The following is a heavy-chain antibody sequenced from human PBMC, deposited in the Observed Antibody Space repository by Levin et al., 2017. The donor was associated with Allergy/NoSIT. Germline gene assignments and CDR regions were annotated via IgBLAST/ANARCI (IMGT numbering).Heavy chain of an antibody. J-gene: IGHJ4*02. CDR3: AGGSLTVTRRYFDF. V-gene: IGHV4-34*01. D-gene: IGHD4-17*01. CDR2: INHSGTT. Sequence: PGGSLRLSCAVFGGSFSGYYWAWIRQPPGKGLEWIGEINHSGTTNYNPSLKSRVTISIDMSKNQFSLKLRSVTAADTAVYYCAGGSLTVTRRYFDFWGQGTLVTVSS. CDR1: GGSFSGYY.